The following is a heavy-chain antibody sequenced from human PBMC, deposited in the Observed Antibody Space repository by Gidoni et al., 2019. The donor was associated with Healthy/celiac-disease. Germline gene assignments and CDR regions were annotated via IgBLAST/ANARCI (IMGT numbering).Heavy chain of an antibody. D-gene: IGHD5-18*01. V-gene: IGHV3-11*06. J-gene: IGHJ6*02. Sequence: QVQLVESGGGLVKPGGSLRLSCAASGFTFSDYYMSWIRQAPGKGLEWVSYISSSSSYTNYADSVKGRFTISRDNAKNSLYLQMNSLRAEDTAVYYCAREPGYSYGYLYYYYGMDVWGQGTTVTVSS. CDR3: AREPGYSYGYLYYYYGMDV. CDR1: GFTFSDYY. CDR2: ISSSSSYT.